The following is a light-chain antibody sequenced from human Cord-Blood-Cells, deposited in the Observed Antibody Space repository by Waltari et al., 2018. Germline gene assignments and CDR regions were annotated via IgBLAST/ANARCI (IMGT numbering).Light chain of an antibody. V-gene: IGLV2-11*01. J-gene: IGLJ1*01. CDR3: CSYAGSYV. CDR1: SSAVGGYNS. Sequence: QSALTQPRSVSGSPGQSVTISCTGTSSAVGGYNSVSWYPQHPGKAPKLMIYDVSKRPSGVPDRFSGSKSGNTASLTISGLQAEDEADYYCCSYAGSYVFGTGTKVTVL. CDR2: DVS.